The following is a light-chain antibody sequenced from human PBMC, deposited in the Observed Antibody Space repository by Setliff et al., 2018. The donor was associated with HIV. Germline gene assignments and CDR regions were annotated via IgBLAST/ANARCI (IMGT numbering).Light chain of an antibody. CDR3: CSNTGSNTFV. J-gene: IGLJ1*01. V-gene: IGLV2-14*01. CDR1: SSDVGTYNY. Sequence: QSVLTQPASVSGSPGQSITISCTGTSSDVGTYNYVSWYQQHPGKAPKLMIYEVSNRPSGVSNRFSGSKPGNTASLTISGLQAEDEADYYCCSNTGSNTFVFGTGTKVTVL. CDR2: EVS.